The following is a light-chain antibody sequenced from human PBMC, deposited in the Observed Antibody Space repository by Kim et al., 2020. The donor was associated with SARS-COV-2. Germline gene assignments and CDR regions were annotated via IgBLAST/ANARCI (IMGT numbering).Light chain of an antibody. V-gene: IGLV1-51*01. CDR2: GND. Sequence: GQRVTISCSGSTSNIGSNSVSWYQQLPGTAPTLLIYGNDKRPSGVPDRFSGSKSGTSATLGITGLQTGDEADYYCGTWDNSLNAVLYGGGTQLTVL. CDR3: GTWDNSLNAVL. J-gene: IGLJ2*01. CDR1: TSNIGSNS.